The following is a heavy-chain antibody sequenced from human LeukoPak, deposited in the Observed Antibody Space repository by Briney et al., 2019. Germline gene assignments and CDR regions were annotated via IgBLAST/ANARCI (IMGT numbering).Heavy chain of an antibody. CDR1: GFTFISYG. V-gene: IGHV3-33*06. CDR3: AKVWDY. J-gene: IGHJ4*02. D-gene: IGHD3-16*01. Sequence: SCSASGFTFISYGMHWVRPAPAKGLERVAGIWYDRGNKYYEDSVRGRFTISRDNSKNTLYLQVNGMRAEDRAVYYCAKVWDYWGQGTLVTVSS. CDR2: IWYDRGNK.